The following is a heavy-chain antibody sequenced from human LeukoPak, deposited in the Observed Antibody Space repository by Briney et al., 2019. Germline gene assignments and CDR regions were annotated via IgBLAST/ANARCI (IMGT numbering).Heavy chain of an antibody. J-gene: IGHJ4*02. V-gene: IGHV3-23*01. Sequence: PGGSLRLSCAASGFTFSSYAMSWVRQAPGKGLEWVSAISGSGGSTYYADSVKGRFTISRDNSKNTLYLQMSSLRAEDTAVYYCAKGDDILTGASDYWGQGTLVTVSS. D-gene: IGHD3-9*01. CDR1: GFTFSSYA. CDR3: AKGDDILTGASDY. CDR2: ISGSGGST.